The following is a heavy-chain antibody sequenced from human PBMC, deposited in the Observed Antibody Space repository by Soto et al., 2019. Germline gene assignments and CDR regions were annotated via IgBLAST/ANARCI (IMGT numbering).Heavy chain of an antibody. V-gene: IGHV3-53*01. J-gene: IGHJ4*02. CDR3: VRGDTAMVDSGVDY. D-gene: IGHD5-18*01. CDR2: IYNGGST. Sequence: EVYLVESGGGLVQSGGSLRLSCAASGFTVSSNYMSWVRQAPGKGLEWVSIIYNGGSTYYADSVKGRFTISRDNSKNTLYLQMNSLRAEDTAVYYCVRGDTAMVDSGVDYWGQGTLVTVSS. CDR1: GFTVSSNY.